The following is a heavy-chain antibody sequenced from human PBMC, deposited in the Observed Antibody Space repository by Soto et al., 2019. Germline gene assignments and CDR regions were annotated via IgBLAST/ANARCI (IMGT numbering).Heavy chain of an antibody. J-gene: IGHJ5*02. Sequence: QLQLQESGSGLVRPSQTLSLTCAVSGGSISSGGYSWNWIRQPPVKGLEWIGYIYHSGSTLYNPSLKSRVTISVDKSKNQFSLKLTSVTAADTAVYYSARDQLEGIWFDPWGQGTLVTVSS. CDR1: GGSISSGGYS. V-gene: IGHV4-30-2*01. D-gene: IGHD1-1*01. CDR2: IYHSGST. CDR3: ARDQLEGIWFDP.